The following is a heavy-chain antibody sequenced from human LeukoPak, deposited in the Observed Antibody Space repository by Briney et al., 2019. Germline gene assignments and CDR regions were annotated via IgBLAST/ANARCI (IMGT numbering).Heavy chain of an antibody. Sequence: GGSLRPSCAASGFTFSSYSMNWVRQAPGKGLEWVSSISSSSSYIYYADSVKGRFTISRDNAKNSLYLQMNSLRAEDTAVYYCARSPILVRGVIDPGWGQGTLVTVSS. CDR2: ISSSSSYI. CDR1: GFTFSSYS. CDR3: ARSPILVRGVIDPG. J-gene: IGHJ4*02. V-gene: IGHV3-21*01. D-gene: IGHD3-10*01.